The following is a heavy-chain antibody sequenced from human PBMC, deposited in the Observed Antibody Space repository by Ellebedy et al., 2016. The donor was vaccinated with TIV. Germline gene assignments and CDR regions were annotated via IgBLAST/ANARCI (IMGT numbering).Heavy chain of an antibody. CDR3: ARLLIDAYSADS. Sequence: MPSETLSLTCSVSGGSINTGGYFWSWIRQIPGKGLEWVGYMYYSGDTHYNSALKSRLRISVDASKRQFSLRLDSVTAADSAVYFCARLLIDAYSADSWGQGTRVTVSS. CDR1: GGSINTGGYF. J-gene: IGHJ5*02. D-gene: IGHD2-21*01. V-gene: IGHV4-30-4*08. CDR2: MYYSGDT.